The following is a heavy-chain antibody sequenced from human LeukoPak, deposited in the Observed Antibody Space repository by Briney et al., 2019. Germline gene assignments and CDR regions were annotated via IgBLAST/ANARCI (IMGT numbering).Heavy chain of an antibody. Sequence: GGSLRLSCAASGFSFSSYWMHWVRQAPGKGLVWVSRIKTDGSSATYADSVKGRFSISRDDSKNTLFLDMSNLRVEDTALYYCARDLSAAFDFWGQGVLVTVSS. CDR2: IKTDGSSA. D-gene: IGHD6-19*01. CDR1: GFSFSSYW. V-gene: IGHV3-74*01. J-gene: IGHJ4*02. CDR3: ARDLSAAFDF.